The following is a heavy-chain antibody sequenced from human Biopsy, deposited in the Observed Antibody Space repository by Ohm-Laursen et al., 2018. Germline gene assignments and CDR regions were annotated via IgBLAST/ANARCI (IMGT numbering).Heavy chain of an antibody. V-gene: IGHV3-23*01. D-gene: IGHD4-17*01. CDR1: GFTFSSYV. J-gene: IGHJ4*02. CDR2: INTSGGST. CDR3: AKPADSYGSEFYFDY. Sequence: SLRLSCAAAGFTFSSYVMTWVCQAPGKGLEWVSVINTSGGSTHYAVSVKGRFTISRDNSKNTLYLRMNSLRAEDTAVYYCAKPADSYGSEFYFDYWGQGTLVTVSS.